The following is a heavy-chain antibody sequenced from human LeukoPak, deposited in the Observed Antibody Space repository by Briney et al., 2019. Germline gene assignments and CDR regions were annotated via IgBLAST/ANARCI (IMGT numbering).Heavy chain of an antibody. J-gene: IGHJ4*02. Sequence: GGSLRLSCVASGFSFNNYAMNWVRQAPGKGLEWVSLIIGSSGSTFYADSVKGRFTISRDKSKNTLYLQMNSLRAEDTAVYYCAKGAYDYIEIAYFDYWGQGTLVTVSS. CDR1: GFSFNNYA. D-gene: IGHD5-12*01. V-gene: IGHV3-23*01. CDR2: IIGSSGST. CDR3: AKGAYDYIEIAYFDY.